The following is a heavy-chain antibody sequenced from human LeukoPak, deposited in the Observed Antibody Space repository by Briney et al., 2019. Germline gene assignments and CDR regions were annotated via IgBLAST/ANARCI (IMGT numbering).Heavy chain of an antibody. CDR3: TRVGYIDEGIDY. CDR1: GFTFSRHW. CDR2: IKQDGSKK. V-gene: IGHV3-7*04. Sequence: GGSLRLSCAASGFTFSRHWMYCVRQAPGKGLEWVANIKQDGSKKSYVDSVKGRFTISRDNAKNSLYLQMNSLRAEDTAIYYCTRVGYIDEGIDYWGQGTLVTVYS. J-gene: IGHJ4*02. D-gene: IGHD5-24*01.